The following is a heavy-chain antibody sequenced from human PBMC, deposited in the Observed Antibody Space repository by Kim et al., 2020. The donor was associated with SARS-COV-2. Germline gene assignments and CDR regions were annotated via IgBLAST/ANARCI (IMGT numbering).Heavy chain of an antibody. J-gene: IGHJ3*02. V-gene: IGHV5-51*01. CDR3: AKGRDGYNRDAFDI. Sequence: SPSFQGQVSISADKSISTAYLQWSSLEASDTAMYYCAKGRDGYNRDAFDIWGQGTMVTVSS. D-gene: IGHD5-12*01.